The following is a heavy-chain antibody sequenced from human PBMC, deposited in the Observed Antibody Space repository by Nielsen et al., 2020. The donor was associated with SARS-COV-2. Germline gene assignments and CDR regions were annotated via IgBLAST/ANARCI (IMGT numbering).Heavy chain of an antibody. CDR3: ARDGVLRFLECLPSYGMDV. CDR2: INSDGSST. CDR1: GFTFSSYW. Sequence: GESLKIYCAASGFTFSSYWMHWVRQAPGKGLVWVSRINSDGSSTSYADSVKGRFTISRDNAKNTLYLQMNNLRDEDTALYYCARDGVLRFLECLPSYGMDVWGQGTTVTVSS. V-gene: IGHV3-74*01. J-gene: IGHJ6*02. D-gene: IGHD3-3*01.